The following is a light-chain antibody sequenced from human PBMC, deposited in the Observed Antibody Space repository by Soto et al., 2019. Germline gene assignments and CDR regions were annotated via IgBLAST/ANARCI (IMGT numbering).Light chain of an antibody. J-gene: IGKJ3*01. CDR2: AAS. V-gene: IGKV3D-15*01. CDR1: QSVSSY. Sequence: IVMTQSPATLSVSPGERATLSCRAGQSVSSYLAWYQQKPGQAPRLFIYAASNRAAGIPARFSGSGSGTDFTLTISSLQSEDFAVYFCQQYNNWPPVTVGPGTKVDSK. CDR3: QQYNNWPPVT.